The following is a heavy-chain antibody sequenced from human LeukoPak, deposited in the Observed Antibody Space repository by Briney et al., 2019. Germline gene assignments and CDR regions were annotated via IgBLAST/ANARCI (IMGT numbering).Heavy chain of an antibody. J-gene: IGHJ4*02. CDR1: GGSMSTYF. D-gene: IGHD2-2*01. CDR3: ARDPHCSSSRCPFDY. CDR2: IYSSGST. V-gene: IGHV4-59*12. Sequence: SETLSLTCTVSGGSMSTYFWSWVRQPPGKGLEWIGYIYSSGSTNYNPSLKSRVTISIDTSKNQFSLKLTSVTAADTAVYYCARDPHCSSSRCPFDYWGQGALVTVSS.